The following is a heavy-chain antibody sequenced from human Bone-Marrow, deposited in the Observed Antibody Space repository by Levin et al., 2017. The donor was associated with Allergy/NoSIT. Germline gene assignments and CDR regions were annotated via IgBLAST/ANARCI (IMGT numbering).Heavy chain of an antibody. D-gene: IGHD6-13*01. Sequence: ASVKVSCKASGYTFSSYRIGWVRQAPGQGLEWMGWISAYSGKRHSAQKFQGRVSMTSERSTMTAYMELRSLQSDDTAVYYCARVISSRIYPLQVDYWGQGSLVTVSS. CDR3: ARVISSRIYPLQVDY. J-gene: IGHJ4*02. V-gene: IGHV1-18*01. CDR2: ISAYSGKR. CDR1: GYTFSSYR.